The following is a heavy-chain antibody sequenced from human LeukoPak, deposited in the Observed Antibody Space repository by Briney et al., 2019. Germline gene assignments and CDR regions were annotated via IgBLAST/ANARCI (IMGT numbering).Heavy chain of an antibody. CDR3: ARGPNYPSPSPFDY. V-gene: IGHV4-59*08. Sequence: SESLSLTCTVSGGSISSYYWSWIRQPPGKGLEWIGCIYYSGSTDYNPSLKSRVTISVDTSKNQFSLKLSSVTAADTAVYYCARGPNYPSPSPFDYWGQGTLVTVSS. CDR1: GGSISSYY. D-gene: IGHD5-24*01. CDR2: IYYSGST. J-gene: IGHJ4*02.